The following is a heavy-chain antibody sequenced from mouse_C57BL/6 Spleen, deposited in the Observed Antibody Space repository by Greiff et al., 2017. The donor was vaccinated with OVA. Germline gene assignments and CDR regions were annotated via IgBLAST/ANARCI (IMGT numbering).Heavy chain of an antibody. CDR3: ARDIPVYYDYAVGFDY. CDR1: GFTFTDYY. Sequence: EVQLVESGGGLVQPGGSLSLSCAASGFTFTDYYMSWVRQPPGKALEWLGFIRNKANGYTTEYSASVKGRFTISRDNSQSILYLQMNALRAEDSATYYGARDIPVYYDYAVGFDYWGQGTTLTVSS. CDR2: IRNKANGYTT. V-gene: IGHV7-3*01. D-gene: IGHD2-4*01. J-gene: IGHJ2*01.